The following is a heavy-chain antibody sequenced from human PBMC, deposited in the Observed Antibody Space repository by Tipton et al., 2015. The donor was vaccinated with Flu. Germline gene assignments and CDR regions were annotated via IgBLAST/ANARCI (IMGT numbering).Heavy chain of an antibody. D-gene: IGHD1-26*01. CDR1: GFTFSNYG. CDR3: ARRGGSMDV. J-gene: IGHJ6*02. Sequence: SLRLSCAASGFTFSNYGMSWVRQAPGRGLEFVSGISSSSRYTYYGDSAKGRFTISRDNSKNTMYMQMNSLRAEDTAVYYCARRGGSMDVWGQGTTVTVSS. V-gene: IGHV3-23*01. CDR2: ISSSSRYT.